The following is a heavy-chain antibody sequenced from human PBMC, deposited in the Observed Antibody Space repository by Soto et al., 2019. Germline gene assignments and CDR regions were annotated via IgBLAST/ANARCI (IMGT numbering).Heavy chain of an antibody. CDR2: IYYSGGT. V-gene: IGHV4-31*03. J-gene: IGHJ6*03. CDR1: GGSISRGGYY. Sequence: QLQLQESGPGLVKPSQTLSLTCTVSGGSISRGGYYWSWIRQHPGKGLEWIGYIYYSGGTYYNPSLKSRVTISVDTSENQFSRRLSTVTAADAAVYYWAGKDSGYADNMAVWGKGTRVHVSS. D-gene: IGHD5-12*01. CDR3: AGKDSGYADNMAV.